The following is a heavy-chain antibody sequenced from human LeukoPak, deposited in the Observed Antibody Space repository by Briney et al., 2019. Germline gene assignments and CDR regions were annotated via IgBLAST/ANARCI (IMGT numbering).Heavy chain of an antibody. CDR2: ISSNGGST. CDR1: GFTFSSYA. CDR3: ARGSPDAFDI. J-gene: IGHJ3*02. Sequence: PGGSLRLSCAASGFTFSSYAMHWVRQAPGKGLEYVSAISSNGGSTYYANSVKGRFTISRDNSKNTLYLQMGSLRAEDMAVYYCARGSPDAFDIWGQGTMVTVSS. V-gene: IGHV3-64*01.